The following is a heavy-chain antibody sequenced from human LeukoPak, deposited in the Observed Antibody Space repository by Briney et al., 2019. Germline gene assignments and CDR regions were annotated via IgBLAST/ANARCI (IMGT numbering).Heavy chain of an antibody. CDR3: ARTGNYYYCYMDV. J-gene: IGHJ6*03. Sequence: GGSLRLSCAASGFTFSSYGMHWVRQAPGKGLEWVAFIRYDGSNKYYADSVKGRFTISRDNAKNSLYLQMNSLRAEDTAVYYCARTGNYYYCYMDVWGKGTTVTVSS. V-gene: IGHV3-30*02. CDR1: GFTFSSYG. CDR2: IRYDGSNK. D-gene: IGHD1-1*01.